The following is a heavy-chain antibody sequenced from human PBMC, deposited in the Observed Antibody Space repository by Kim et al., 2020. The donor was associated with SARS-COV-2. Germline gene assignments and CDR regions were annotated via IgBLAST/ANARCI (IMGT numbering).Heavy chain of an antibody. V-gene: IGHV1-18*01. CDR2: ISAYNGNT. Sequence: ASVKVSCKASGYTFTSYGISWVRQAPGQGLEWMGWISAYNGNTNYAQKLQGRVTMTTDTSTSTAYMELRSLRSDDTAVYYCARGTLGETLAWLVTDYYGMDVWGQGTTVTVSS. J-gene: IGHJ6*02. CDR1: GYTFTSYG. D-gene: IGHD6-19*01. CDR3: ARGTLGETLAWLVTDYYGMDV.